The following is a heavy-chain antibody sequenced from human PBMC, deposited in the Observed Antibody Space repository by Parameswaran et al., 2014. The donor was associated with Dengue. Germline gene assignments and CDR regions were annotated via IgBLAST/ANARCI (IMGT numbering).Heavy chain of an antibody. CDR3: ARGSAPDAFDI. D-gene: IGHD1-26*01. V-gene: IGHV1-2*06. Sequence: WVRQAPGQGLEWMGRINPNSGGTNYAQKFQGRVTMTRDTSISTAYMELSRLRSDDTAVYYCARGSAPDAFDIWGQGTMVTVSS. CDR2: INPNSGGT. J-gene: IGHJ3*02.